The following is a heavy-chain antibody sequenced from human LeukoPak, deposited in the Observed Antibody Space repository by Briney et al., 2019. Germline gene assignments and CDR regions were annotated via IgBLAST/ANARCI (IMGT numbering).Heavy chain of an antibody. Sequence: GGSLKLFCAASGFTFSGSAMHWVRQASGKGLEWVGRIRSKANSYATAYAASVKGRFTISRDDSKNTAYLQMNSLKTEDTAVYYCTRPTLPMVRGVIAAFDIWGQGTMVTVSS. CDR1: GFTFSGSA. V-gene: IGHV3-73*01. CDR3: TRPTLPMVRGVIAAFDI. D-gene: IGHD3-10*01. CDR2: IRSKANSYAT. J-gene: IGHJ3*02.